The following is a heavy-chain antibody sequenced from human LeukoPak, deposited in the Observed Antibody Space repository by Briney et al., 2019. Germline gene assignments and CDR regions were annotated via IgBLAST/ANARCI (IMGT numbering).Heavy chain of an antibody. V-gene: IGHV3-53*01. Sequence: GGSLRLSRAASGFIVSSNYMSWVRQAPGKGLEWVSLIYSSGSTYYTASVKGRFTISRDHSKNTLYLQMNSLRAEDAALYYCARGLESCSSGSCFKDWGQGTLVTVSS. CDR3: ARGLESCSSGSCFKD. D-gene: IGHD2-15*01. CDR1: GFIVSSNY. J-gene: IGHJ4*02. CDR2: IYSSGST.